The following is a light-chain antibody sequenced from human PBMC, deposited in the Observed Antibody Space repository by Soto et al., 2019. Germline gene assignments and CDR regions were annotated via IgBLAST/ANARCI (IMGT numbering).Light chain of an antibody. Sequence: DVVMTQSPLSLPVTLGQPASISCRSSQSLVYSDGNAYLNWFQQRPGQSPRRLIYKASNRDSGVXDXXSGSALGKDFTLQINRVEDEDVGVYYCMQATHRPATFGRGTRVEFK. CDR2: KAS. CDR3: MQATHRPAT. V-gene: IGKV2-30*01. CDR1: QSLVYSDGNAY. J-gene: IGKJ1*01.